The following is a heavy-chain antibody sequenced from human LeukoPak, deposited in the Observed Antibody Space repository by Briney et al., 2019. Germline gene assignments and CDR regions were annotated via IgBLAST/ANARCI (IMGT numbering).Heavy chain of an antibody. Sequence: GGSLRLSCAASGFTFSSYWMSWVRQAPGKGLEGVANINQDGSEKYYVDSGKGRFTISRDNAKNSLYLQMNSLRAEDTAVYYCARGITIAVAGTCIDYWGQGTLVTVSS. J-gene: IGHJ4*02. CDR3: ARGITIAVAGTCIDY. CDR1: GFTFSSYW. V-gene: IGHV3-7*04. D-gene: IGHD6-19*01. CDR2: INQDGSEK.